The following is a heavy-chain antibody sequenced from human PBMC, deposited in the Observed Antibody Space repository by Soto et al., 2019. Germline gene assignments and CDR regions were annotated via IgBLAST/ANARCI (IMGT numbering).Heavy chain of an antibody. V-gene: IGHV1-69*13. CDR2: IIPIFGTA. D-gene: IGHD3-10*01. CDR3: ARVLGSAAPFDY. CDR1: GGTFSSYA. J-gene: IGHJ4*02. Sequence: GASVKVSCKASGGTFSSYAISWVRQAPGQGLEWMGGIIPIFGTANYAQKFQGRVTITADGSTSTAYMELSSLRSEDTAVYYCARVLGSAAPFDYWGQGTLVTVSS.